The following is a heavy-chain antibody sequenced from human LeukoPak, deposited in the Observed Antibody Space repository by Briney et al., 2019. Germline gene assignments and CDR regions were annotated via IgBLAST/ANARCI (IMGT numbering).Heavy chain of an antibody. J-gene: IGHJ4*02. CDR1: GGSISSGGYS. CDR2: IYHSGST. D-gene: IGHD2-15*01. Sequence: SQTLSLTCAVSGGSISSGGYSWSWIRQPPGKGLEWIGYIYHSGSTYYNPSLKSRVTISVDRSKNQFSLKLSSVTAADTAVYYCARARVVAASYYFDYWGQGTLVIVSS. CDR3: ARARVVAASYYFDY. V-gene: IGHV4-30-2*01.